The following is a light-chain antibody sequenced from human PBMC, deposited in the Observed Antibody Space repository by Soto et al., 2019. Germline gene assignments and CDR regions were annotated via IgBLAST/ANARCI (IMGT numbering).Light chain of an antibody. CDR1: NIGSKN. CDR3: QVWDSSTARV. J-gene: IGLJ3*02. Sequence: SYELTQPLSVSVALGQTARITCGGNNIGSKNVHWYQQKPGQAPVLVIYRDSNRHSGIPERFSGSNSGNTATLTISRAQAGDEADYYCQVWDSSTARVFGGGTTLTVL. V-gene: IGLV3-9*01. CDR2: RDS.